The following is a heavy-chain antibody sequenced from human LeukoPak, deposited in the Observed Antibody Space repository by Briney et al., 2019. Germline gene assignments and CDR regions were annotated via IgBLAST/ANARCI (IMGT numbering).Heavy chain of an antibody. J-gene: IGHJ3*02. D-gene: IGHD3-9*01. Sequence: SETLSLTCTVSGGPISSYYWSWIRQPPGKGLEWIGYIYYSGSTNYNPSLKSRVTISVDTSKNQFSLKLSSVTAADTAVYYCAVNYDILTGYSDAFDIWGQGTMVTVSS. CDR1: GGPISSYY. CDR2: IYYSGST. V-gene: IGHV4-59*01. CDR3: AVNYDILTGYSDAFDI.